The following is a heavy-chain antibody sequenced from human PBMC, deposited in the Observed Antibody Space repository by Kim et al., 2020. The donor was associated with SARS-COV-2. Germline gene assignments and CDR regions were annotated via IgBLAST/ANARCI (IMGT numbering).Heavy chain of an antibody. CDR2: ISAYNGNT. D-gene: IGHD3-22*01. V-gene: IGHV1-18*01. CDR1: GYTFTSYG. Sequence: ASVKVSCKASGYTFTSYGISWVRQAPGQGLEWMGWISAYNGNTNYAQKLQGRVTMTTDTSTSTAYMELRSLRSDDTAVYYCARDYDSSGYLINPFDYWGQGTLVTVSS. CDR3: ARDYDSSGYLINPFDY. J-gene: IGHJ4*02.